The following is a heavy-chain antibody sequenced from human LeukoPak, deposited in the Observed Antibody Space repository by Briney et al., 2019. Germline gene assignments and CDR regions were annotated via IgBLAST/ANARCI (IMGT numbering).Heavy chain of an antibody. Sequence: PSETLSLTCTVSGGSISSYYWSWIRQPAGKGLEWIGRIYTSGSTNYNPSLKSRVTMSVDTSKNQFSLKLSSVTAADTAVYYCARDPAKDIVVVPAAVDVWGKGTTVTVSS. J-gene: IGHJ6*04. CDR2: IYTSGST. V-gene: IGHV4-4*07. CDR3: ARDPAKDIVVVPAAVDV. D-gene: IGHD2-2*01. CDR1: GGSISSYY.